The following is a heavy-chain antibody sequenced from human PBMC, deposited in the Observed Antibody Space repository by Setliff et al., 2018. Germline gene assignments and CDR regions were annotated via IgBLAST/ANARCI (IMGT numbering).Heavy chain of an antibody. CDR2: IYPGDSIT. V-gene: IGHV5-51*01. Sequence: GESLKISCKGSGYSFSTGWIGWVRQMPGKGLEWMGIIYPGDSITRYSPSFQGQVTISVDKSINTAYLQWSSLKASDTAMYYCAIPRGWNRDAFDIWGQGTMVTVSS. CDR1: GYSFSTGW. CDR3: AIPRGWNRDAFDI. J-gene: IGHJ3*02. D-gene: IGHD1-1*01.